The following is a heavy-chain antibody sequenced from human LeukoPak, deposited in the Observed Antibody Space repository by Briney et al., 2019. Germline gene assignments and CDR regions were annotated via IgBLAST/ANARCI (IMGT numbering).Heavy chain of an antibody. J-gene: IGHJ4*02. CDR1: GGTFSSYA. CDR3: ASDADYGDYVAPFEY. D-gene: IGHD4-17*01. V-gene: IGHV1-69*13. CDR2: IIPIFGTA. Sequence: GASVKVSCKASGGTFSSYAISWVRQAPGQGLEWMGGIIPIFGTANYAQKFQGRVTITADESTSTAYMELSSLRSEDTAVYYCASDADYGDYVAPFEYWGQGTLVTVSS.